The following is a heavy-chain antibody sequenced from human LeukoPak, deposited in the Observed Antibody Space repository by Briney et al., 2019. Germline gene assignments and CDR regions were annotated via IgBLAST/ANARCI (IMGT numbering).Heavy chain of an antibody. CDR3: ARHICSSTSCYHYFDY. Sequence: SETLSLTCTVSGGSISSSSYYWGWIRQPPGKGLEWIGSIYYSGSTYYNPSLKSRVTISVDTSKNQSSLKLSSVTAADTAVYYCARHICSSTSCYHYFDYWGQGTLVTVSS. J-gene: IGHJ4*02. CDR2: IYYSGST. CDR1: GGSISSSSYY. D-gene: IGHD2-2*01. V-gene: IGHV4-39*01.